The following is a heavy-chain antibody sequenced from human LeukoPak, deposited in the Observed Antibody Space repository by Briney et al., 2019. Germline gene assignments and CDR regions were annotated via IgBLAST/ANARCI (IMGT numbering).Heavy chain of an antibody. J-gene: IGHJ4*02. CDR3: ARPLQSGSFSGFDY. D-gene: IGHD1-26*01. Sequence: GEYLKISCKASGYSFTTYWIAWVRQMPGKGLEWMGIIYPGDSDTRYSPSFQGQVTISADKSISTAYLQWSTLKASDTAMYYCARPLQSGSFSGFDYWGQGTLVTVSS. CDR1: GYSFTTYW. V-gene: IGHV5-51*01. CDR2: IYPGDSDT.